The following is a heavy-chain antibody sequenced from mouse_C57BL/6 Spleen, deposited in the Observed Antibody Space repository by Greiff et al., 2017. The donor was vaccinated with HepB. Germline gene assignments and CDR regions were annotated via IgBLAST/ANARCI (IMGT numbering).Heavy chain of an antibody. V-gene: IGHV1-26*01. CDR1: GYTFTDYY. Sequence: EVKLQQSGPELVKPGASVKISCKASGYTFTDYYMNWVKQSHGKSLEWIGDINPNNGGTSYNQKIKGKATLTVDKSSSTAHMELRSLTSEDSAVYYCARSLYDFHFDYWGQGTTLTVSS. CDR2: INPNNGGT. J-gene: IGHJ2*01. D-gene: IGHD2-3*01. CDR3: ARSLYDFHFDY.